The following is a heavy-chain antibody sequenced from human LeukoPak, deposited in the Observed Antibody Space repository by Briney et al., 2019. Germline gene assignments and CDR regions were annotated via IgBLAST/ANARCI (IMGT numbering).Heavy chain of an antibody. Sequence: KPGGSLRLSCAASGFTFRDYYMSWIRQAPGKGLEWVSYISSSGSTIYYADPVKGRFTISRDNAKNSLYLQMNSLRAEDTAVYYCASDSGYDYFDYWGQGTLVTVSS. J-gene: IGHJ4*02. CDR2: ISSSGSTI. CDR1: GFTFRDYY. D-gene: IGHD5-12*01. CDR3: ASDSGYDYFDY. V-gene: IGHV3-11*01.